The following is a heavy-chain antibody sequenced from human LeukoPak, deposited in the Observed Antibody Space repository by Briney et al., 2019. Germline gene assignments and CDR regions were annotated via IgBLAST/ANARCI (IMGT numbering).Heavy chain of an antibody. Sequence: SETLSLTCTVSGGSISSGSYYWSWIRQPAGKGLEWIGRIYTSGSTNYNPSLKSRVTISVDTSKNQFSLKLSSVTAADTAVYYCARGRRYCSSTSCCPQDMDVWGKGTTVTVSS. CDR3: ARGRRYCSSTSCCPQDMDV. CDR1: GGSISSGSYY. D-gene: IGHD2-2*01. V-gene: IGHV4-61*02. J-gene: IGHJ6*03. CDR2: IYTSGST.